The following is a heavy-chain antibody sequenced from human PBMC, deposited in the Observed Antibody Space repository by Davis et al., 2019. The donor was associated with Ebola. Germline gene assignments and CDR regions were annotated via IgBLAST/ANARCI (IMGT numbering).Heavy chain of an antibody. CDR3: ARAQGGSTSSWKRKGDYYGMDV. CDR1: GYTFTSYY. V-gene: IGHV1-46*01. Sequence: ASVKVSCKASGYTFTSYYMHWVRQAPGQGLEWMGIINPSGCSTSYAQKFQGRVTMTRDTSTSTVYMELSSLRSEDTAVYYCARAQGGSTSSWKRKGDYYGMDVWGQGTTVTVSS. CDR2: INPSGCST. J-gene: IGHJ6*02. D-gene: IGHD2-2*01.